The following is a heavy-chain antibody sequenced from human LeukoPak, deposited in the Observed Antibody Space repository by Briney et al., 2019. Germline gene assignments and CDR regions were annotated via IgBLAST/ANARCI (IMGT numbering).Heavy chain of an antibody. J-gene: IGHJ4*02. V-gene: IGHV3-30*04. CDR3: AGNVGSLIAVAGKPGAYYFDY. CDR2: VSAHGLDK. D-gene: IGHD6-19*01. Sequence: GTSLRLSCAASGFAFRSYAMHWVRQAPGKGLEWLAVVSAHGLDKFYADSVKGRFTISKDFSTNTFSLQMNSLRAEDTAVYYCAGNVGSLIAVAGKPGAYYFDYWGQGTLVTVSS. CDR1: GFAFRSYA.